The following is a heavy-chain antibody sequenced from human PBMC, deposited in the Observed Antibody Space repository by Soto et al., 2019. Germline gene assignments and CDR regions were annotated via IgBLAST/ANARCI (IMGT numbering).Heavy chain of an antibody. CDR3: AKDLGYCSGGSCYNSPGLDAFDI. Sequence: GGSLRLSCAASGFTFSSYAMSWVRQAPGKGLEWVSAISGSGGSTYYAGSVKGRFTISRDNSKNTLYLRMNSLRAEDTAVYYCAKDLGYCSGGSCYNSPGLDAFDIWGQGTMVTVSS. CDR2: ISGSGGST. J-gene: IGHJ3*02. D-gene: IGHD2-15*01. V-gene: IGHV3-23*01. CDR1: GFTFSSYA.